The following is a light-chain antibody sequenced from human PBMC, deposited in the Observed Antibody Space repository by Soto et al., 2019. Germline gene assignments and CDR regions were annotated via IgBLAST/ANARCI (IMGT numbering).Light chain of an antibody. CDR3: KQYGSSPIT. CDR1: QSVSSSY. V-gene: IGKV3-20*01. Sequence: EIVLTQSPGTLSLSPGERATLSCRASQSVSSSYLAWYQQKPGQAPRLFIYGASSRTTGIQDRFSGSGSGTDFTLTISRLEPEDFAVYYCKQYGSSPITFGQGTRLEIK. J-gene: IGKJ5*01. CDR2: GAS.